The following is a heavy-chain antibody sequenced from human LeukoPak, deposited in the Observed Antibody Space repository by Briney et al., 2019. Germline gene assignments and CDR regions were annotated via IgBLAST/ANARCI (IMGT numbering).Heavy chain of an antibody. V-gene: IGHV3-30*18. Sequence: GRSLRLSCAASGFTFSSYGMHWVRQAPGKGLEWVAVISYDGSNKYYADSVKGRFTISRDNSKNTLYLQMNSLRAEDTAVYYCAKGTGYCSGGGCSNWFDPWGQGTLVTVSS. CDR1: GFTFSSYG. J-gene: IGHJ5*02. D-gene: IGHD2-15*01. CDR2: ISYDGSNK. CDR3: AKGTGYCSGGGCSNWFDP.